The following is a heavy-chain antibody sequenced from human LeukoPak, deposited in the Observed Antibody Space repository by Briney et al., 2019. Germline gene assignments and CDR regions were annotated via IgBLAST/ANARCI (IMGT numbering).Heavy chain of an antibody. J-gene: IGHJ4*02. V-gene: IGHV3-23*01. D-gene: IGHD6-19*01. CDR3: AKDTVAGTLGDY. CDR2: ISGSGGST. Sequence: GGSLRLSCAASGFTFSSYAMSWVRQAPGKGLEWVSAISGSGGSTYYADSVKGRFTISRDNSKNTLYLQVNSLRAEDTAVYYCAKDTVAGTLGDYWGQGTLVTVSS. CDR1: GFTFSSYA.